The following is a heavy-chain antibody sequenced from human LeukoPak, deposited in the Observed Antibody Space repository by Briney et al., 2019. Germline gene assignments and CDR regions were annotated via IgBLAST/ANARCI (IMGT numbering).Heavy chain of an antibody. V-gene: IGHV1-24*01. CDR1: GYTLTELS. J-gene: IGHJ4*02. D-gene: IGHD6-19*01. CDR3: ATGQWVVRRFDY. Sequence: GAPVKVSCKVSGYTLTELSMHWVRQAPGKGLEWMGGFDPEDGETIYAQKFQGRVTMTEDTSTDTAYMELSSLRSEDTAVYYCATGQWVVRRFDYWGQGTLVTVSS. CDR2: FDPEDGET.